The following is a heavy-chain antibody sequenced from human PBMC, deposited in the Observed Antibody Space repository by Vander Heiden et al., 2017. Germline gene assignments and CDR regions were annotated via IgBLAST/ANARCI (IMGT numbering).Heavy chain of an antibody. D-gene: IGHD6-13*01. V-gene: IGHV3-9*01. CDR1: GFTFDDYA. CDR3: AAGTTGNAFDI. CDR2: ISWNSGSI. Sequence: EVQLVESGGGLVQTGRSLRLSGAASGFTFDDYAMHWVRQAPGKGLEWVSGISWNSGSIGYADSVKGRFTISRDNAKNSLYLQMNSLRAEDTALYYCAAGTTGNAFDIWGQGTMVTVSS. J-gene: IGHJ3*02.